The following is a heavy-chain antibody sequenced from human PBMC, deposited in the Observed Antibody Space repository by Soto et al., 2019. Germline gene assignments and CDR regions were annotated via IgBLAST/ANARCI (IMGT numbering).Heavy chain of an antibody. CDR2: VNPVGST. J-gene: IGHJ4*02. CDR1: GGSFSDYY. V-gene: IGHV4-34*01. CDR3: ARTTRERYFES. D-gene: IGHD1-1*01. Sequence: PSETLSLTCALYGGSFSDYYWSWIRQPPGKGLEWIGEVNPVGSTYYNPSLKSRVTISIDTSKGHFSLNLRSVTAADTAIYSCARTTRERYFESWGPGTLVT.